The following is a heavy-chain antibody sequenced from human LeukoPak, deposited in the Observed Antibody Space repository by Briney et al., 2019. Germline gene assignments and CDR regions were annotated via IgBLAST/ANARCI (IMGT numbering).Heavy chain of an antibody. CDR2: IYYSGST. CDR1: GGSISSGSYY. CDR3: ARLTGYSSESWFDP. D-gene: IGHD3-9*01. V-gene: IGHV4-61*01. Sequence: SETLSLTCTVSGGSISSGSYYWSWIRQPPGKGLEWIGYIYYSGSTNYKSSLKSRVTISVDTSKNQFSLKLSSVTAAGTAVYYCARLTGYSSESWFDPWGQGTLVTVSS. J-gene: IGHJ5*02.